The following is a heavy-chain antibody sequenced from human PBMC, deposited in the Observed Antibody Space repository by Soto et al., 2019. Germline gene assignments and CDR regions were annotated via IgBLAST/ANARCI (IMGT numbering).Heavy chain of an antibody. CDR3: AKDRPDYGDAADIDY. D-gene: IGHD4-17*01. J-gene: IGHJ4*02. Sequence: GGSLRLSCAASGFTFSDYYMSWVRQAPGKGLEWVSAISGSGGSTYYADSVKGRFTISRDNSKNTLYLQMNSLRAEDTAVYYCAKDRPDYGDAADIDYWGQGTLVTVSS. V-gene: IGHV3-23*01. CDR1: GFTFSDYY. CDR2: ISGSGGST.